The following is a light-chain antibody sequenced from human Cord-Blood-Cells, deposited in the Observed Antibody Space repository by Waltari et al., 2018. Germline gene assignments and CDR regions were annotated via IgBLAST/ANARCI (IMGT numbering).Light chain of an antibody. J-gene: IGKJ1*01. CDR1: QSISSY. CDR2: AAS. V-gene: IGKV1-39*01. CDR3: QQSYSTPPT. Sequence: DIQMTQSPSSLSASVGDSVTSTCRASQSISSYLNWYQQKPGKAPKLLIYAASSLQSGVPSRFSGSGSGTDFTLTISSLQPEDFATYYCQQSYSTPPTFGQGTKVEIK.